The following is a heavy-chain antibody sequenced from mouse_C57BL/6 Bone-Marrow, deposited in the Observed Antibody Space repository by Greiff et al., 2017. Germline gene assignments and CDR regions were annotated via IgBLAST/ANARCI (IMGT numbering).Heavy chain of an antibody. CDR1: GYTFTGYY. Sequence: EVQLQQSGPELVKPGASVKIPCKASGYTFTGYYMNWVKQRHGKSLEWIGDIDPNNGGTIYNEKFKGKATLTVDKSSSTAYMELRSLTSVDTAVYDGASYASSQDWFAYWGQGTPVTVSA. CDR2: IDPNNGGT. D-gene: IGHD1-3*01. J-gene: IGHJ3*01. CDR3: ASYASSQDWFAY. V-gene: IGHV1-18*01.